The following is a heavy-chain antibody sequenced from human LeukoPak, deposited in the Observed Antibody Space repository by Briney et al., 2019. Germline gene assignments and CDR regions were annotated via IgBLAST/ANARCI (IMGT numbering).Heavy chain of an antibody. CDR2: ISGSGRST. CDR1: GFTFSNYG. CDR3: AKDKAAGGFDY. J-gene: IGHJ4*02. Sequence: GGSLRLSCAASGFTFSNYGMSWVRQAPGKGLEWVSVISGSGRSTYFADSVKGRFTISRDNSKNTIYLQMNSLRAEDTAVYYCAKDKAAGGFDYWGQGTLVTVSS. V-gene: IGHV3-23*01.